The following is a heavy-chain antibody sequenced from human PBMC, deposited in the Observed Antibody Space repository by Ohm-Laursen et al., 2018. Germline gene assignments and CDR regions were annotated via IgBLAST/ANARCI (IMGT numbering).Heavy chain of an antibody. Sequence: GSLRLSCAASGFTFSSYAISWVRQAPGKGLEWVSAISGSGGSTYYADSVKGRFTISRDNSKNTLYLQMNSLRAEDTAVYYCAKGLTSSFDAFDIWGQGTMVTVSS. CDR3: AKGLTSSFDAFDI. CDR1: GFTFSSYA. J-gene: IGHJ3*02. CDR2: ISGSGGST. V-gene: IGHV3-23*01. D-gene: IGHD6-6*01.